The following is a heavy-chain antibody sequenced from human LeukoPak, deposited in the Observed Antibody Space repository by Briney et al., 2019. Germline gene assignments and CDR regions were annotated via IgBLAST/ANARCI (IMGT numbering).Heavy chain of an antibody. CDR3: ARENTVTPYYFDY. Sequence: GASVKVSCKVSGYTLTELSMHWVRQAPGKGLEWMGGFDPEDGETIYAQKFQGRVTITTDESTSTAYMELSSLRSEDTAVYYCARENTVTPYYFDYWGQGTLVTVSS. CDR1: GYTLTELS. J-gene: IGHJ4*02. CDR2: FDPEDGET. D-gene: IGHD4-17*01. V-gene: IGHV1-24*01.